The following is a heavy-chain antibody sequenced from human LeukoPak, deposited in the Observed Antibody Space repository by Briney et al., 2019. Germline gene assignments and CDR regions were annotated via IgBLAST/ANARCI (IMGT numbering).Heavy chain of an antibody. V-gene: IGHV1-69*11. CDR3: ARQYYYDSSGYYVGGAFDI. CDR1: GGTFRTYA. Sequence: ASVKVSCKASGGTFRTYAITWVRQAPGQGLEWMGRIIPMLGRANYAQKFQGRVTITTDESTSTAYMELGSLRSEDTAMYYCARQYYYDSSGYYVGGAFDIWGQGTMVTVSS. J-gene: IGHJ3*02. D-gene: IGHD3-22*01. CDR2: IIPMLGRA.